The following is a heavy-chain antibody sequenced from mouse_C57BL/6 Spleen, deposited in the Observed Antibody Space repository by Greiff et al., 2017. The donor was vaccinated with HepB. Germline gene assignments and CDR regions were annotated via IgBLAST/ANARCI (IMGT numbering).Heavy chain of an antibody. V-gene: IGHV7-4*01. Sequence: EVQLVESGGGLVQPGASLRLSCAASGFTFTDYYMSWVRQPPGKAPEWLALIRNTANGYTTEYTASAKGTFTISRATSQNILYLQMNTLRAEDSATEYCGKAGDSSSHWYFDGWGTGTTVTVSS. J-gene: IGHJ1*03. CDR3: GKAGDSSSHWYFDG. CDR2: IRNTANGYTT. D-gene: IGHD1-1*01. CDR1: GFTFTDYY.